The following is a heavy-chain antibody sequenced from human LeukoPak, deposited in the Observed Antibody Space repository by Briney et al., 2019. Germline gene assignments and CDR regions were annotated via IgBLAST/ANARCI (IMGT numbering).Heavy chain of an antibody. V-gene: IGHV1-8*01. CDR2: MNPNSGNT. D-gene: IGHD6-19*01. CDR3: ARSFRIAVAGTMAY. J-gene: IGHJ4*02. Sequence: ASVKVSCKASGYTFTSYDINWVRQATGQGLEWMGWMNPNSGNTGYAQKFQGRVTMTRNTSISTAYMELSSLRSEDTAVYYCARSFRIAVAGTMAYWGQGTLVTVSS. CDR1: GYTFTSYD.